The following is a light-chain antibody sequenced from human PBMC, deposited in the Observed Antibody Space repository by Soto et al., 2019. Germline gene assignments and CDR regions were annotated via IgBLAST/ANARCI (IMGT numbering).Light chain of an antibody. CDR3: SSYTSSSTLYV. CDR1: SSDVGIYNY. J-gene: IGLJ1*01. CDR2: AVS. Sequence: QSSLRHPASLSGSPGQSITISCTGTSSDVGIYNYVSWYQHHPGKAPKLMIYAVSNRPSGISNRFSGSKSGNTASLTISGLQAEDEADYYCSSYTSSSTLYVFGTGTKV. V-gene: IGLV2-14*01.